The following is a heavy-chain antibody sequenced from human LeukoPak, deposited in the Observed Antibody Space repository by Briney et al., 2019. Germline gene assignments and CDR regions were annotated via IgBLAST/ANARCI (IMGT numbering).Heavy chain of an antibody. CDR2: IWYDGSNK. Sequence: PGRSLRLSCAASGFTFSSYGMHWVRQAPGKGLEWVAVIWYDGSNKYYADSVKGRFTISRDNSKNTLYLQMNSLRAEGTAVYYCARAPLRVDYFDYWGQGTLVTVSS. CDR3: ARAPLRVDYFDY. J-gene: IGHJ4*02. V-gene: IGHV3-33*01. D-gene: IGHD3-3*01. CDR1: GFTFSSYG.